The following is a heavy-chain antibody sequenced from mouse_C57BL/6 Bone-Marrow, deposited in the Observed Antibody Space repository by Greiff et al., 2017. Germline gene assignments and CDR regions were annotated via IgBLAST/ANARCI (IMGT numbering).Heavy chain of an antibody. CDR3: ARNGYYTHYYAMDY. D-gene: IGHD2-3*01. Sequence: QVQLKESGAELARPGASVKLSCKASGYPFTSYGLSWVKQRTGQGLEWIGEIYPRRGNTYYNEKFKGKATLTADKSSSTAYMELRSLTSEDSAVYVGARNGYYTHYYAMDYWGQGTSVTVSS. CDR2: IYPRRGNT. J-gene: IGHJ4*01. CDR1: GYPFTSYG. V-gene: IGHV1-81*01.